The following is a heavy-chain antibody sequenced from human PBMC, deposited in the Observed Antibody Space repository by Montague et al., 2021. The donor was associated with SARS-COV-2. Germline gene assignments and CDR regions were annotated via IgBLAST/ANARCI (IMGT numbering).Heavy chain of an antibody. Sequence: FLRLSCAASGFTFSSYSVNWVCQAPGKGLEWISYISSSTNIIYYADSVKGRFTISRDNARNSLYLQMNSLRVDDTAVYYCAKDLVLRAARPDALDVWGQGTVVTVSS. CDR1: GFTFSSYS. CDR2: ISSSTNII. CDR3: AKDLVLRAARPDALDV. J-gene: IGHJ3*01. D-gene: IGHD6-6*01. V-gene: IGHV3-48*04.